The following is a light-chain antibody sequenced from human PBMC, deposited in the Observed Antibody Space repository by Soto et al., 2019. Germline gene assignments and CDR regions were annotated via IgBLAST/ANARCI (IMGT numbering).Light chain of an antibody. CDR3: QRYGSSQFT. Sequence: EIVLTQTPGTLSLSPGERATLSCRASQSVSSNLAWYQQKPGQAPMLLIYGASTRATGIPARFSGSGSGTEFTLTISSLQSEDFAVYYCQRYGSSQFTFGPGTKVDIK. J-gene: IGKJ3*01. CDR1: QSVSSN. V-gene: IGKV3-15*01. CDR2: GAS.